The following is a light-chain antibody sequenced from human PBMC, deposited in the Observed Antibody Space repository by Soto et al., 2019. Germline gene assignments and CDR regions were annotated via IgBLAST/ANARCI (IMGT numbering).Light chain of an antibody. J-gene: IGKJ5*01. CDR2: GVS. CDR3: QQYSDLPMT. V-gene: IGKV1-39*01. Sequence: IQMTQSPSSLSASVGDKVTITCRASQSISSSLNWYQQKSGKAPNLLIYGVSRLQGGVPSRFSGSGSGTDFTLTISRLEPEDFAVYFCQQYSDLPMTFGQGTRLEIK. CDR1: QSISSS.